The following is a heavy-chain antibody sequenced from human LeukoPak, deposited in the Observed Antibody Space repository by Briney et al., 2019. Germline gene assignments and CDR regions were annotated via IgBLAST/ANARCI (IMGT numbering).Heavy chain of an antibody. J-gene: IGHJ4*02. CDR1: DGSISSNNW. D-gene: IGHD3-10*01. CDR3: ARYGSGSYIDY. Sequence: SETLSLTCAVSDGSISSNNWWSWVRQPPGKGLEWIGEIYHSGSTNYNPSLKSRVTISVDKSKNQFSLELTSVTAADTAVYYCARYGSGSYIDYWGQGTLVTVSA. V-gene: IGHV4-4*02. CDR2: IYHSGST.